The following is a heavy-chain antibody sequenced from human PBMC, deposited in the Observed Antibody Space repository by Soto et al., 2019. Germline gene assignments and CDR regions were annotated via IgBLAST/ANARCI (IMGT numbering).Heavy chain of an antibody. CDR1: EDTFSRHA. V-gene: IGHV1-69*12. CDR3: AREPGAVIPSEPFNYHGMDV. CDR2: IIPIFGTT. D-gene: IGHD4-4*01. Sequence: QVPLVQSGAEVKKPGSSVKVSCKTSEDTFSRHAISWVRLAPGQGLEWMGGIIPIFGTTSYAQKFQNRLTMTADESTTSAYMELRCLRSEDTAVYYCAREPGAVIPSEPFNYHGMDVWGQGTAVTVSS. J-gene: IGHJ6*02.